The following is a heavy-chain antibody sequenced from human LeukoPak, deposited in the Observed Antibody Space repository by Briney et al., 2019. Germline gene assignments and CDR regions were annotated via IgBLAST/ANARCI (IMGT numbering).Heavy chain of an antibody. J-gene: IGHJ5*02. CDR3: ATDGAGFDT. CDR1: GFRFNDYY. Sequence: GGSMRLSCAASGFRFNDYYMSWIRQAPGKGLEWLSYINIGGTNTHYADSVKGRVTIPRDNAKKSLYLEMNNLRAEDTAVYYCATDGAGFDTWGQGVLVTVSS. V-gene: IGHV3-11*01. CDR2: INIGGTNT.